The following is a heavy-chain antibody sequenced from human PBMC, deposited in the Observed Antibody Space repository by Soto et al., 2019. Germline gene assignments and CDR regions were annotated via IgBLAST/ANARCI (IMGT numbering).Heavy chain of an antibody. CDR2: ISSSGIFT. Sequence: EVQLVESGGGLVKPGGPWKLPVAAPGSIRGYGITWVRRPPGKGLEGVSHISSSGIFTDYADSVKGRFTISRDNAKNSLYLQMNSLRAEDTAVYYCATNEFSVDYWGQGTLVTVSS. CDR3: ATNEFSVDY. D-gene: IGHD1-1*01. CDR1: GSIRGYG. J-gene: IGHJ4*02. V-gene: IGHV3-21*04.